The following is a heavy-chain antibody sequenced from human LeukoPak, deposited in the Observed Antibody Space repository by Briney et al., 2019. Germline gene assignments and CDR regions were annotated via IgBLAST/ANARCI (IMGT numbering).Heavy chain of an antibody. Sequence: SVKVSCKASGFTFTSSAMQWVRQARGQRLEWIGWIVVGSGNTNYAQKFQGRVTITADESTSTAYMELSSLRSEDTAVYYCARALDYDYVWGSYPDWGQGTLVTVSS. J-gene: IGHJ4*02. CDR3: ARALDYDYVWGSYPD. D-gene: IGHD3-16*02. V-gene: IGHV1-58*02. CDR2: IVVGSGNT. CDR1: GFTFTSSA.